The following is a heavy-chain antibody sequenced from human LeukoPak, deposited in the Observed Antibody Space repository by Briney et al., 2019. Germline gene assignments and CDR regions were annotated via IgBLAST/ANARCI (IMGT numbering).Heavy chain of an antibody. CDR3: TRDRRTDIWGSFNY. CDR1: GFIFGDYA. CDR2: IRSTPYGGTT. J-gene: IGHJ4*02. D-gene: IGHD3-16*01. Sequence: QPGRSLRLSCTTSGFIFGDYAMTWVRQAPGKGLEWVGFIRSTPYGGTTEYAASVKGRFTISRDDSKSIAYLQMNSLKIEDTAVYYCTRDRRTDIWGSFNYWGQGTLVTVSS. V-gene: IGHV3-49*04.